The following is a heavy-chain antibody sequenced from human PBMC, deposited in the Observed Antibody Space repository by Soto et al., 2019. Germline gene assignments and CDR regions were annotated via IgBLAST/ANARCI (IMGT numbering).Heavy chain of an antibody. D-gene: IGHD6-13*01. CDR3: ARINLDSSSWFSAFDI. CDR2: IYYSGST. V-gene: IGHV4-59*08. J-gene: IGHJ3*02. CDR1: GGSISSYY. Sequence: ETLSLTCTVSGGSISSYYWSWIRQPPGKGLEWIGYIYYSGSTNYNPSLKSRVTISVDTSKNQFSLKLSSVTAADTAVYYCARINLDSSSWFSAFDIWGQGTMVTVSS.